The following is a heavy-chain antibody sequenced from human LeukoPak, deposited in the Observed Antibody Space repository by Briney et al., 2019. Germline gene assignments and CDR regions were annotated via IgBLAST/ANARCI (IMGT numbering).Heavy chain of an antibody. CDR2: LRRCGDKT. V-gene: IGHV3-23*01. Sequence: GESLALSCVLSRLAFSSFSMSWVRQPPRRGLEWVACLRRCGDKTYHADSVKGSFTISRDNSKNTLYLQMSSLKAEDSALYYCAKTSGYSNTWYDSWGQGTLVTVSS. D-gene: IGHD6-13*01. J-gene: IGHJ5*01. CDR1: RLAFSSFS. CDR3: AKTSGYSNTWYDS.